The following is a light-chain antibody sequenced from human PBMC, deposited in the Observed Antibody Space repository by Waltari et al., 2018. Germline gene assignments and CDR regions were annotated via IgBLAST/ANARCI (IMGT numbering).Light chain of an antibody. V-gene: IGKV1-5*03. CDR2: KAS. Sequence: DIQMSPSPSTLSASVGDRVTITCRASQNIDHWLAWFQQKPGKDPKVLIYKASTLEDGVPSRLSGSASGTEFTLTISSLQPDDFATYYCQQYKSFSSYSFGQGTKLEIK. J-gene: IGKJ2*03. CDR3: QQYKSFSSYS. CDR1: QNIDHW.